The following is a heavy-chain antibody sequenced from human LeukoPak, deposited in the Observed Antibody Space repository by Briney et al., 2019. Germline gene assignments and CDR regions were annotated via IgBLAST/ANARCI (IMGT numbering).Heavy chain of an antibody. CDR3: ARDAATADY. V-gene: IGHV3-7*01. Sequence: GGSLRLSCAASGFTFSSYWVSWVRQAPGKGLEWVANIKQDGSEKYYVDSVKGGFTISRDNAKNSRYLQMNSLRAEDTAVYYGARDAATADYWGQGTLVTVSS. D-gene: IGHD6-25*01. CDR1: GFTFSSYW. CDR2: IKQDGSEK. J-gene: IGHJ4*02.